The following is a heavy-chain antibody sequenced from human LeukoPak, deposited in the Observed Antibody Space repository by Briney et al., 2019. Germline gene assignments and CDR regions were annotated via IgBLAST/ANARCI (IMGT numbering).Heavy chain of an antibody. CDR1: GGSVSSGSYY. CDR3: ARRRIEYSSSLAPRDY. Sequence: SETLSLTCTVSGGSVSSGSYYWSWIRQPPGKGLEWIGYIYYSGSTNYNPSLKSRVTISVDKSKNQFSLKLSSVSAADTAVYYCARRRIEYSSSLAPRDYWGQGTLVTVSS. D-gene: IGHD6-6*01. J-gene: IGHJ4*02. V-gene: IGHV4-61*01. CDR2: IYYSGST.